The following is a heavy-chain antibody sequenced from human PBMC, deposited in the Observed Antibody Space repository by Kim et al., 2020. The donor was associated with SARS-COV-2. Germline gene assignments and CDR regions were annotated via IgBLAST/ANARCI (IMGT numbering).Heavy chain of an antibody. Sequence: SETLSLTCTVSGGSISSSSYYWGWIRQPPGKGLEWIGSIYYSGSTYYNPSLKSRVTISVDTSKNQFSLKLSSVTAADTAVYYCARQIVFARDIVVVTRSAPDIWGQGTMVTVSS. D-gene: IGHD2-2*01. CDR1: GGSISSSSYY. V-gene: IGHV4-39*01. J-gene: IGHJ3*02. CDR3: ARQIVFARDIVVVTRSAPDI. CDR2: IYYSGST.